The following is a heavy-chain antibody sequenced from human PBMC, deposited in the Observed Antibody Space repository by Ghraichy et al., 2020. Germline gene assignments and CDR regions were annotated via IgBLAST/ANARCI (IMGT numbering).Heavy chain of an antibody. CDR2: ISSSGSTI. CDR3: ARDQLPPHSGYDCDAFDI. V-gene: IGHV3-48*03. J-gene: IGHJ3*02. D-gene: IGHD5-12*01. Sequence: GGSLRLSCAASGFTFSSYEMNWVRQAPGKGLEWVSYISSSGSTIYYADSVKGRFTISRDNAKNSLYLQMNSLRAEDTAVYYCARDQLPPHSGYDCDAFDIWGQGTMVTVSS. CDR1: GFTFSSYE.